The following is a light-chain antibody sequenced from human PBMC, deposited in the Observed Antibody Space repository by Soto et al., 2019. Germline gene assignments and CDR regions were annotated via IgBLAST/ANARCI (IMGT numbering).Light chain of an antibody. CDR2: DAS. CDR3: QQYDSFPRT. J-gene: IGKJ1*01. CDR1: QSVNIW. V-gene: IGKV1-5*01. Sequence: DIQMTQSPSILSASVGDRVTITCRASQSVNIWLAWYRQKPGKAPNLLIYDASTLQSGVPSRFSGSGAGTDCTLTICSLQPDDFATYYFQQYDSFPRTFVQGTRV.